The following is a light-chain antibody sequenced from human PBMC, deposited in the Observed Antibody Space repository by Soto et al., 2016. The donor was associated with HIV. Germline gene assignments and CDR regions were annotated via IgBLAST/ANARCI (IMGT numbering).Light chain of an antibody. J-gene: IGLJ2*01. CDR3: QVWDITSGHVV. CDR2: DDS. Sequence: SYVLTQPPSVSVAPGQTARITCEGDNIGSKSVHWYQQRPGQAPVLVVFDDSDRPPHIPDRFSGSKSGNTATLAISRVEAGDEADYYCQVWDITSGHVVFGGGTNLPVL. V-gene: IGLV3-21*02. CDR1: NIGSKS.